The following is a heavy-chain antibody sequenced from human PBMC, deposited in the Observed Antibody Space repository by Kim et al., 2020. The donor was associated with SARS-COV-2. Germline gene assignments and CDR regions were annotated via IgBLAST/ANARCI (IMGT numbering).Heavy chain of an antibody. D-gene: IGHD6-13*01. Sequence: GGSLRLSCAASGFTFSGYSMHWVRQAPGKGLEWVAVISYDGNNKYYVDSVKGRLTISRDNSKNTVYLQMNSLRAEDTAVYYCARGGGNSWYDLDYCGQGTLVIVSS. CDR2: ISYDGNNK. CDR1: GFTFSGYS. V-gene: IGHV3-30*04. J-gene: IGHJ4*02. CDR3: ARGGGNSWYDLDY.